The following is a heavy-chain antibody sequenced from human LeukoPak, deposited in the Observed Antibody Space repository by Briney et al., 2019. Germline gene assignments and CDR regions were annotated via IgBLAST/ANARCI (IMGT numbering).Heavy chain of an antibody. J-gene: IGHJ4*02. CDR1: GFTFSSYD. D-gene: IGHD2-15*01. CDR2: IGTAGDT. CDR3: ARAVWDCSGGSCALYYFAY. V-gene: IGHV3-13*01. Sequence: GGSLRLSCAASGFTFSSYDMHWVRQATGKGLEGVSAIGTAGDTYYPGSVKGRFTISRENAKNSLYLQMNSLRAGDTAVYYCARAVWDCSGGSCALYYFAYWGQGTLVTVSS.